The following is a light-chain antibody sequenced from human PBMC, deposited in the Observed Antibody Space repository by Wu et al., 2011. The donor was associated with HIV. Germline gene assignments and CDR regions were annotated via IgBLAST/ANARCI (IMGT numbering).Light chain of an antibody. V-gene: IGKV3-20*01. Sequence: EIVLTQSPGTLSLSPGESASFSCRASQIVSSNSLAWYQQKPGQAPRLLIYGASSRATGIPDRFSGSGSGTDFTLTINRLEPEDLAVYYCQQYASSPYTFGQGPRWTS. CDR3: QQYASSPYT. J-gene: IGKJ2*01. CDR1: QIVSSNS. CDR2: GAS.